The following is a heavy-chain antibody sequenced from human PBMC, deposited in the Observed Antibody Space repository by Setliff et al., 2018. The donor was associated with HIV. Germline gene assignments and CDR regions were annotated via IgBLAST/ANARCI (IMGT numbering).Heavy chain of an antibody. CDR1: GGSISNSDYY. Sequence: PSETLSLTCTISGGSISNSDYYWGWIRRPPGKGLEWIGSIYYSGTTYYNASLKSRVTMSVDTPKNQFFLKLNSVTAADTAVYYCARRGGIAVAGRGVTRGFDIWGQGTSVTVSS. J-gene: IGHJ3*02. CDR2: IYYSGTT. D-gene: IGHD6-19*01. CDR3: ARRGGIAVAGRGVTRGFDI. V-gene: IGHV4-39*01.